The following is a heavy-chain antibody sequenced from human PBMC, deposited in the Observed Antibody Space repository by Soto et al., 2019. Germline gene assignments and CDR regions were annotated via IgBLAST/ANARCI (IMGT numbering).Heavy chain of an antibody. CDR1: GITFNPNA. CDR3: ARGRLAAGSDWFDS. V-gene: IGHV3-23*01. D-gene: IGHD3-10*01. Sequence: EVQLLESGGGLIHLGGSLRLACVASGITFNPNAMIWVRQAPGKGLEWVSAIDGDGGDTFFAYFVKGRFTMSRDNSKNPVYLHMRSMRAEDTALYYCARGRLAAGSDWFDSWGTGTLVTVSS. J-gene: IGHJ5*01. CDR2: IDGDGGDT.